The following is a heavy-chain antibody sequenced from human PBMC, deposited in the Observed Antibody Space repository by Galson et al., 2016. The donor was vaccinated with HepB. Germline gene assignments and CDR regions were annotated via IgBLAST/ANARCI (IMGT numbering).Heavy chain of an antibody. CDR3: AKVELNSKQYYYYAMDV. CDR2: ISYDGSKK. D-gene: IGHD3-10*01. CDR1: GLTFISYG. Sequence: SLRLSCAASGLTFISYGMHWVRQAPGKGLQWVALISYDGSKKYYADSVKGRFTISRDNSHNTLYLQMNSVRADDTAVYYCAKVELNSKQYYYYAMDVWGQGTTVTVSS. J-gene: IGHJ6*02. V-gene: IGHV3-30*18.